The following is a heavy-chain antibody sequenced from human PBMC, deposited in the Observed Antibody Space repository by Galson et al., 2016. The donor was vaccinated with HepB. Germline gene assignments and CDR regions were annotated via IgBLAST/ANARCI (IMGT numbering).Heavy chain of an antibody. CDR2: TYYRSKWYN. V-gene: IGHV6-1*01. J-gene: IGHJ6*02. CDR1: WDSVSSNSAA. Sequence: CAISWDSVSSNSAAWNWVRQSPSRGLEWLGRTYYRSKWYNDYAVSVKSRITINPDTSKNQFSLQLNSVTPEDTAVYYCARLVAYDDIYCMDVWGQGTTVTVSS. CDR3: ARLVAYDDIYCMDV. D-gene: IGHD3-16*01.